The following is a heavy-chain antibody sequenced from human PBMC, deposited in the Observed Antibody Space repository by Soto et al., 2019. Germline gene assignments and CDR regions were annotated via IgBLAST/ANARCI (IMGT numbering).Heavy chain of an antibody. D-gene: IGHD2-2*01. CDR2: ISYDGSNK. CDR3: AKDRGYCSSSSRQSQYYYYGIDV. CDR1: GFTFSSYG. Sequence: GGSLRLSCAASGFTFSSYGMHWVRQAPGKGLEWVAVISYDGSNKYYADSVKGRFTISRDNSKNTLYLQMNSLRAEDTAVYYCAKDRGYCSSSSRQSQYYYYGIDVWGQGTTVTVSS. J-gene: IGHJ6*02. V-gene: IGHV3-30*18.